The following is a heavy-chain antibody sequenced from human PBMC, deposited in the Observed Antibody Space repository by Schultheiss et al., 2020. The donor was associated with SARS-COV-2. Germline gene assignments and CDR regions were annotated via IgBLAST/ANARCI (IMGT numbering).Heavy chain of an antibody. CDR3: ARPPGVDTIYYYYYGMDV. J-gene: IGHJ6*02. CDR1: GGSISSSNW. D-gene: IGHD3-10*01. CDR2: IYYSGST. Sequence: SETLSLTCAVSGGSISSSNWWSWVRQHPGKGLEWIGYIYYSGSTYYNPSLKSRVTISVDTSKNQFSLKLSSVTAADTAVYYCARPPGVDTIYYYYYGMDVWGQGTTVTVSS. V-gene: IGHV4-31*11.